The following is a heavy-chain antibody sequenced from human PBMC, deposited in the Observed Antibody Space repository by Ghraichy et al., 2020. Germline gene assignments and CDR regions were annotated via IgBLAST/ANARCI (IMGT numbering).Heavy chain of an antibody. CDR2: VFSSGTT. Sequence: SETLSLTCTVSGGSISGFFWGWIRQSPEMGLEWIAFVFSSGTTDSNPSLKSRVTMSVDRSKNQFSLRLSSVTAADTAVYFCARYKYYGSDCARAFDIWGQGTTVTVSS. J-gene: IGHJ3*02. CDR3: ARYKYYGSDCARAFDI. CDR1: GGSISGFF. D-gene: IGHD2-21*02. V-gene: IGHV4-4*09.